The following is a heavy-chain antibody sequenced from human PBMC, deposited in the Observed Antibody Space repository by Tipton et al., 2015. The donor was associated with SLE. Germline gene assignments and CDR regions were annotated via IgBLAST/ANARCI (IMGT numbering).Heavy chain of an antibody. V-gene: IGHV4-34*01. CDR3: AREEPVDPSFDY. D-gene: IGHD1-14*01. CDR1: GGSFSGYY. CDR2: INHSGST. Sequence: TLSLTCAVYGGSFSGYYWSWIRQPPGKGLEWIGEINHSGSTNYNPSLKSRVTISVDTSKNQFSLKLSSVTAADTAVYYCAREEPVDPSFDYWGQGTLVTVSS. J-gene: IGHJ4*02.